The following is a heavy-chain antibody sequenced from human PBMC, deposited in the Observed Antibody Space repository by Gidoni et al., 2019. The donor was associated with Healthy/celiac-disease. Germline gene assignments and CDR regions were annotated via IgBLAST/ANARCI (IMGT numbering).Heavy chain of an antibody. Sequence: EVQLLESGGGLVQPGGSLRLSCAASGFTFSSYAMSWVRQAPGKGLAWVSAISGSGGSTYYADSVKGRFTISRDNSKNTLYLQMNSLRAEDTAVYYCAKAMGPYYYDSSGYYSGVDYWGQGTLVTVSS. CDR2: ISGSGGST. CDR1: GFTFSSYA. CDR3: AKAMGPYYYDSSGYYSGVDY. D-gene: IGHD3-22*01. V-gene: IGHV3-23*01. J-gene: IGHJ4*02.